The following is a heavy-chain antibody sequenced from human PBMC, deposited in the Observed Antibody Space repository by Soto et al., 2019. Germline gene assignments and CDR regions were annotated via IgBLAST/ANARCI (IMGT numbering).Heavy chain of an antibody. J-gene: IGHJ4*02. V-gene: IGHV4-59*01. Sequence: PSETLSLTCNVSGGSMSRYYWSWVRQPPGKELEWIGYVAYSGNTNYNPSLESRVTISVDTSKNQFSLKLTSVTAADTAVYFCASRLMTSGATPFDNWGQG. CDR2: VAYSGNT. CDR3: ASRLMTSGATPFDN. D-gene: IGHD4-17*01. CDR1: GGSMSRYY.